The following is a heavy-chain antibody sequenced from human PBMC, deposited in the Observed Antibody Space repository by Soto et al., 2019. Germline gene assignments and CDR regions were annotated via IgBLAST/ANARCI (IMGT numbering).Heavy chain of an antibody. CDR2: IKSKTDGGTT. V-gene: IGHV3-15*01. J-gene: IGHJ4*02. CDR3: IRANMVRGVMYPFDY. Sequence: GRSLRLSCAASGFTFSNAWMSWFRQAPGKGLEWVGRIKSKTDGGTTDYAAPVKGRFTISRDDSKNTLYLQMNSLKTEDTAVYYCIRANMVRGVMYPFDYWGQGTLVTVSS. CDR1: GFTFSNAW. D-gene: IGHD3-10*01.